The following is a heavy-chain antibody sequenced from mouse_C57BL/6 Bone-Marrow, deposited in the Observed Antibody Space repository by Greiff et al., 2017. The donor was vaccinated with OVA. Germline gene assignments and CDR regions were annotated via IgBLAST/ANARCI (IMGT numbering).Heavy chain of an antibody. CDR3: TGTTVVAPNYFDY. V-gene: IGHV1-62-3*01. CDR2: IDPNSGGT. D-gene: IGHD1-1*01. J-gene: IGHJ2*01. CDR1: GYTFTSYW. Sequence: VQLQQPGAELVKPGASVKLSCKASGYTFTSYWMHWVKQRPGRGLEWIGRIDPNSGGTKYNEKFKSKATLTVDKPSSTAYMQLSSLTSEDSAVYYCTGTTVVAPNYFDYWGQGTTLTVSS.